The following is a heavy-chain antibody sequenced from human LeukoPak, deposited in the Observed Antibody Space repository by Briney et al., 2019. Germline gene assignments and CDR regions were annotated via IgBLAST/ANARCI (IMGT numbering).Heavy chain of an antibody. V-gene: IGHV4-4*09. CDR3: ARMGVVVVITNSYFDY. J-gene: IGHJ4*02. CDR1: GGSISSYY. D-gene: IGHD3-22*01. CDR2: IYTSGST. Sequence: SETLSLTCTVSGGSISSYYWSWIRQPPGKGLEWIGYIYTSGSTNYNPSLKSRVTISVDTSKNQFSLKLSSVTAADTAVYYCARMGVVVVITNSYFDYWGQGTLVTVSS.